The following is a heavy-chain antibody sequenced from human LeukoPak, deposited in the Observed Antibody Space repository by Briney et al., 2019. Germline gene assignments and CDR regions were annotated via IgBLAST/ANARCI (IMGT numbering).Heavy chain of an antibody. CDR3: ATVPLKIWSGSDY. Sequence: SETLSLTCTVSGGSISSSSYYWGWIRQPPGKGLEWIGSIYYSGSTYYNPSLKSRVTVSVDTSKNQFSLKLSSVTAADTAVYYCATVPLKIWSGSDYWGQGTLVTVSS. J-gene: IGHJ4*02. D-gene: IGHD6-25*01. V-gene: IGHV4-39*01. CDR1: GGSISSSSYY. CDR2: IYYSGST.